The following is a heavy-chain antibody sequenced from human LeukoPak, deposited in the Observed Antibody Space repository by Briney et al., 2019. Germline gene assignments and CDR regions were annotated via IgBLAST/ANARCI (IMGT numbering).Heavy chain of an antibody. Sequence: ASVKVSCKASGYPFNGYYIHWVRQASGQGLEWMGWINPNGGGSNYAQKFQGRVTMTRDTSISTAYMELSRLRSDDTAVYYCAREADWNYAYWGQGTLVTVSS. CDR1: GYPFNGYY. D-gene: IGHD1-7*01. J-gene: IGHJ4*02. V-gene: IGHV1-2*02. CDR3: AREADWNYAY. CDR2: INPNGGGS.